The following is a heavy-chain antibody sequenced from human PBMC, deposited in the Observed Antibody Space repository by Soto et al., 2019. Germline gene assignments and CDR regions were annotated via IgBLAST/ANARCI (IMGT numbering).Heavy chain of an antibody. J-gene: IGHJ4*02. CDR3: ARMPKRSSREGFDY. V-gene: IGHV2-26*01. Sequence: QVTLKASGPVLLKPTETLTLTCTVSGFSLSIAGMGVRWVRQPPGKALERLAHIFSNDEKSYNTSLNSRLTISNDPSRGQMDTTITNMDPLDTATYYCARMPKRSSREGFDYWGQGTLVTVSS. CDR2: IFSNDEK. CDR1: GFSLSIAGMG. D-gene: IGHD6-13*01.